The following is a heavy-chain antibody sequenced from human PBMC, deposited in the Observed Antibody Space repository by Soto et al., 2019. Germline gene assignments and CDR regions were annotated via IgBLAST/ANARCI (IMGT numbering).Heavy chain of an antibody. J-gene: IGHJ4*02. Sequence: QVPLVQSGAEVKKPGASVKVSCKASGYTFVNYEINWVRQATGQGLEWLGWMNPHSGDTFYAQNFQGRVTMTRNTSITTAYMELNSLKSEDTAVYYCARQQVMDYWGQGTLVTVSS. CDR1: GYTFVNYE. D-gene: IGHD2-21*01. CDR3: ARQQVMDY. V-gene: IGHV1-8*01. CDR2: MNPHSGDT.